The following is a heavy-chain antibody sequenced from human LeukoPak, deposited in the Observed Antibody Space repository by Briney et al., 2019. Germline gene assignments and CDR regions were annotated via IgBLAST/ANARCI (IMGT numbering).Heavy chain of an antibody. Sequence: GASVKVSCKASGGTFSSYAISWVRQAPGQGLEWMGRIIPILGIANYAQKFQGRVTITADKSTSTAYMELSSLRSEDTAVYYCARSLRERSVPLRGPWGQGTLVTVSS. CDR3: ARSLRERSVPLRGP. V-gene: IGHV1-69*04. CDR2: IIPILGIA. J-gene: IGHJ5*02. D-gene: IGHD1-1*01. CDR1: GGTFSSYA.